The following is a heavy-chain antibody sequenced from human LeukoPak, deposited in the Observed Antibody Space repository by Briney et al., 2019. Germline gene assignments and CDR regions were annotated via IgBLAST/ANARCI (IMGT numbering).Heavy chain of an antibody. V-gene: IGHV1-2*06. J-gene: IGHJ4*02. D-gene: IGHD1-26*01. CDR2: INPNNGGT. CDR3: ARDNRILGATTGDY. Sequence: ASVKVSCKASGYTFTGYYMHWVRQAPGQGLEWMGRINPNNGGTNYAQKFQGRVTMTRDTSISTTYMGLSGLRSDDTAVYYCARDNRILGATTGDYWGQGTLVTVSS. CDR1: GYTFTGYY.